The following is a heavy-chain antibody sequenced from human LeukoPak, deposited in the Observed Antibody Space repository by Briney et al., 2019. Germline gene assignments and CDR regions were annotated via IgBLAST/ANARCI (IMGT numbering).Heavy chain of an antibody. J-gene: IGHJ5*02. CDR1: GYRFTGDY. D-gene: IGHD1-26*01. Sequence: ASVKVSCKASGYRFTGDYMHWVRQAPGQGLGWMGWINPNSGGTNYAQKLQGRVTMTRDTSISTAYMELSRLRSDDTAVYYCARDRGSGSIGGWFDPWGQGTLVTVSS. CDR2: INPNSGGT. CDR3: ARDRGSGSIGGWFDP. V-gene: IGHV1-2*02.